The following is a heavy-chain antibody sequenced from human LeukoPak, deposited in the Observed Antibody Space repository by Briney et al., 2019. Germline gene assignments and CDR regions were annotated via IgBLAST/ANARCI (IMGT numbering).Heavy chain of an antibody. CDR3: ARASGYSVVKFWDWFDP. CDR2: ISSSSSYI. CDR1: GFTFSSYS. D-gene: IGHD2-15*01. J-gene: IGHJ5*02. Sequence: GGSLRLSCAASGFTFSSYSMNWVRQAPGKGLEWVSSISSSSSYIYYADSVKGRFTISRDNAKNSLYLQMNSLRAEDTAVYYCARASGYSVVKFWDWFDPWGQGTLVTVSS. V-gene: IGHV3-21*01.